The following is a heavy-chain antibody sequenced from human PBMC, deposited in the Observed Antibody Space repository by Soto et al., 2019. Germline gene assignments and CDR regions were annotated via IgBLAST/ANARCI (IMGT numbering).Heavy chain of an antibody. CDR3: ARGRVGDGYNNGFDF. Sequence: EVQMVESGGGLVQPGGSLRLSCAASGFTFSNYLMSWVRQAPGKGLEWVANIRPDESEIYYLDSVKGRFTISRDNAKNSLYLRMDSLRAEDTAVYYCARGRVGDGYNNGFDFWGQGTMVTVSS. J-gene: IGHJ3*01. V-gene: IGHV3-7*01. CDR1: GFTFSNYL. CDR2: IRPDESEI. D-gene: IGHD5-12*01.